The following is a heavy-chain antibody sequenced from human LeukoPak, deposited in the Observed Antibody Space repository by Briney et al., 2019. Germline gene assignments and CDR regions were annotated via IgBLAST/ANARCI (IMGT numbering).Heavy chain of an antibody. CDR2: INPNSGGT. V-gene: IGHV1-2*02. CDR3: ARDEVGIFDY. Sequence: ASVKVSCKASGYTFTGYFMHWVRRAPGRGLEWMGWINPNSGGTNYAQKFQGRVTMTRDTSISTAYMELSRLRSDDTAVYYCARDEVGIFDYWGQGTLVTVSS. J-gene: IGHJ4*02. D-gene: IGHD1-26*01. CDR1: GYTFTGYF.